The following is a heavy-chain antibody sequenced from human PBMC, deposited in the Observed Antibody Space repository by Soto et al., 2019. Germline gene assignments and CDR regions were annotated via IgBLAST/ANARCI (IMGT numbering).Heavy chain of an antibody. J-gene: IGHJ5*02. D-gene: IGHD6-13*01. CDR2: IYYSGST. CDR1: GSSITGYY. V-gene: IGHV4-59*01. Sequence: SETLSLTCTVSGSSITGYYWSWIRQPPGKGLEWIGYIYYSGSTNYNPSLTPRVTISVDMSKNQFSLKLSSVTAADTAVYYCARDIYSSTWYNWFDPWGQGTLVTVSS. CDR3: ARDIYSSTWYNWFDP.